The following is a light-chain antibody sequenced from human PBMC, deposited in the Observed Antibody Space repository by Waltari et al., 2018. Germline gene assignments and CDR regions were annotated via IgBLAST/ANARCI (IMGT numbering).Light chain of an antibody. CDR1: QSISRY. J-gene: IGKJ1*01. V-gene: IGKV3-20*01. CDR2: DAS. Sequence: EIMLTQSPGTLSLSPGERATLSCRASQSISRYLAWYQHKPGQAPRLLIYDASSRATGIPVRFSGSGSGTEFSLTISRLEPEDFAVYYCQKYGSLPATFGQGTKVEIK. CDR3: QKYGSLPAT.